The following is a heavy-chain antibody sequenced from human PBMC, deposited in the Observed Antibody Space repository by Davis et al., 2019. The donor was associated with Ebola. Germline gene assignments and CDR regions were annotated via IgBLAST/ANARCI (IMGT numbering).Heavy chain of an antibody. CDR2: INSDGSST. Sequence: HTGGSLRLSCAASGFTFSSYWMHWVRQAPGKGLVWVSRINSDGSSTSYADSVKGRFTISKDNAKNPLYLQRNSLRAEDTAVYYCARDLFWSMLYSDAFDIWGQGTMVTVSS. CDR1: GFTFSSYW. V-gene: IGHV3-74*01. D-gene: IGHD2-8*01. J-gene: IGHJ3*02. CDR3: ARDLFWSMLYSDAFDI.